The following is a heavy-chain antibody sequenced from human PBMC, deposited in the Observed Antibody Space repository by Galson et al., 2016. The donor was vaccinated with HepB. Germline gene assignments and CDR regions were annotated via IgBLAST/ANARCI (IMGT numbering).Heavy chain of an antibody. D-gene: IGHD3-16*02. J-gene: IGHJ4*02. V-gene: IGHV3-23*01. Sequence: SLRLSCAASGFTFSSYALSWVRQAPGKGLEWVSSVTGSGRTTFYADSVKGRFTVSRDNSKNTLYLQMNSLRADDAGIYYCARDQELIVSFDDWGQGTLVTVSS. CDR2: VTGSGRTT. CDR1: GFTFSSYA. CDR3: ARDQELIVSFDD.